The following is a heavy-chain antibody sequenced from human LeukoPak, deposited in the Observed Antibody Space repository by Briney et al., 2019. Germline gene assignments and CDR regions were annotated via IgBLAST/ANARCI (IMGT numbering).Heavy chain of an antibody. J-gene: IGHJ5*02. V-gene: IGHV3-11*01. CDR1: VFTFSEYY. Sequence: GWALRLSCVSSVFTFSEYYMNWMRQARGRGLEGVSYISTSGSTIYYSDSVKGRFTISRDNAKNSLYLQMNSLRAEDTAVYYCAREHCSTTSCWSDTWGQGTLVTASS. CDR3: AREHCSTTSCWSDT. CDR2: ISTSGSTI. D-gene: IGHD2-2*01.